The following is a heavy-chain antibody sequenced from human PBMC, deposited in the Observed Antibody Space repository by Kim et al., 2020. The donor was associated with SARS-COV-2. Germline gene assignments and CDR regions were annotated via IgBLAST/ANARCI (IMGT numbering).Heavy chain of an antibody. CDR2: ISGSGGST. V-gene: IGHV3-23*01. D-gene: IGHD4-17*01. CDR1: GFTFSSYA. J-gene: IGHJ6*02. CDR3: AKARSPGPKYGDYFNYYYGMDV. Sequence: GGSLRLSCAASGFTFSSYAMSWVRQAPGKGLEWVSAISGSGGSTYYADSVKGRFTISRDNSKNTLYLQMNSLRAEDTAVYYCAKARSPGPKYGDYFNYYYGMDVWGQGTTVTVSS.